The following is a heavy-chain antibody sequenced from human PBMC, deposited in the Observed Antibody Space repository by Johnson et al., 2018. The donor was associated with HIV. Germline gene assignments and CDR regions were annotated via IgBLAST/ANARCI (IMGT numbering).Heavy chain of an antibody. CDR3: ARNSESSRAVVVIATGGMGAFDI. J-gene: IGHJ3*02. D-gene: IGHD2-21*01. CDR2: ISGSGGST. CDR1: GFTFSSYA. V-gene: IGHV3-23*04. Sequence: VQLVESGGGVVQPGGSLRLSCAASGFTFSSYAMSWVRQAPGKGLEWVSAISGSGGSTYSADSVKGRFTISRDNSKNTLYLQMNSLRAEDTAVYYCARNSESSRAVVVIATGGMGAFDIWGQGTMVTVSS.